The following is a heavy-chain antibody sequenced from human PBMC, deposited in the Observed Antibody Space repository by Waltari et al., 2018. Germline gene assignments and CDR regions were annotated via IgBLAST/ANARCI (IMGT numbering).Heavy chain of an antibody. CDR3: SKRLEI. CDR2: INQDGGEK. Sequence: EVQLVESGGGLVQPGGSLRLACVASGFSSDWMAWVRQAPGKGLQWLANINQDGGEKYYLDSVKGRFTISRDNAKKLVYLEMNSLRAEDTAIYYCSKRLEIWGRGTMVAVSS. V-gene: IGHV3-7*01. J-gene: IGHJ3*02. CDR1: GFSSDW.